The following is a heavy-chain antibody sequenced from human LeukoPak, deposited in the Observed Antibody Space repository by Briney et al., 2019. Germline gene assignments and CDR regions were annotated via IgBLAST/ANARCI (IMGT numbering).Heavy chain of an antibody. J-gene: IGHJ5*02. CDR2: ISWNSGRI. Sequence: GRSLRLSCAASGFTFDDYAMHWVRQGPGKGLEWVSGISWNSGRIGYADSVKGRFTISRDNSKNTLYLQMNSLIAEDTAVYYCTRDRGATSGRGGWFDPWGQGTLVTVSS. CDR1: GFTFDDYA. D-gene: IGHD6-13*01. V-gene: IGHV3-9*01. CDR3: TRDRGATSGRGGWFDP.